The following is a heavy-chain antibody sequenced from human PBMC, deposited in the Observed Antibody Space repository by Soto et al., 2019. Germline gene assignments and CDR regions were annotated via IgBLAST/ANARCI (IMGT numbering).Heavy chain of an antibody. CDR2: INPNSGGT. V-gene: IGHV1-2*04. CDR3: ARGEVDTAMVQYYYYGMDV. J-gene: IGHJ6*02. D-gene: IGHD5-18*01. CDR1: GYTFTGYY. Sequence: ASVKVSCKASGYTFTGYYMHWVRQAPGQGLEWMGWINPNSGGTNYAQKFQGWVTMTRDTSISTAYMELSRLRSDDTAVYYCARGEVDTAMVQYYYYGMDVWGQGTTVTV.